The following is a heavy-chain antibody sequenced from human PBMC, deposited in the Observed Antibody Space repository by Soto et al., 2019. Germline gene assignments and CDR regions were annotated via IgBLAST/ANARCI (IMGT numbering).Heavy chain of an antibody. CDR2: FDPEDGET. J-gene: IGHJ6*02. Sequence: GASVKVSCKVSGYTLTELSMHWVRQAPGKGLEWMGGFDPEDGETIYAQKFQGRVTMTEDTSTDTAYMELSSLRSEDTAVYYCATDRPVGDGDYEYYYYGMDVWGQGTTVTVSS. CDR3: ATDRPVGDGDYEYYYYGMDV. CDR1: GYTLTELS. D-gene: IGHD4-17*01. V-gene: IGHV1-24*01.